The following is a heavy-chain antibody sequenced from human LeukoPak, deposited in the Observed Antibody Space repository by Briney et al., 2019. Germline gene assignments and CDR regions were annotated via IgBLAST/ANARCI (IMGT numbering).Heavy chain of an antibody. CDR3: AKASGSSIAARDGAGWFDP. V-gene: IGHV3-30-3*01. Sequence: GGSLRLSCAATGFTFSSYAMHWVRQAPGKGLEWVAVISYDGSNKYYADSVKGRFTISRDNSKDTLNLQMNSLRAEDTAVYYCAKASGSSIAARDGAGWFDPWGQGTLVTVSS. CDR1: GFTFSSYA. CDR2: ISYDGSNK. J-gene: IGHJ5*02. D-gene: IGHD6-6*01.